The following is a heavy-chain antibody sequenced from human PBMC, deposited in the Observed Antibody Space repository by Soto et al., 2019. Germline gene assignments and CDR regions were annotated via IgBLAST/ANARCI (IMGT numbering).Heavy chain of an antibody. D-gene: IGHD4-17*01. CDR1: GFTFSSYA. V-gene: IGHV3-30-3*01. CDR2: ISYDGSNK. J-gene: IGHJ4*02. Sequence: QVQLVESGGGVVQPGRSLRLSCAASGFTFSSYAMHWVRQAPGKGLELVAVISYDGSNKYYTDSVKGRFTSSRDKSKKTPYLKTSSLTSEDTAVYHCARGDGDYSHYFDYCGQGTLVTVSS. CDR3: ARGDGDYSHYFDY.